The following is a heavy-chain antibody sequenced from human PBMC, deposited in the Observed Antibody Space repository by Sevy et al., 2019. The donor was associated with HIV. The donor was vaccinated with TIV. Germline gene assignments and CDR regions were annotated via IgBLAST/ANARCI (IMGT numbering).Heavy chain of an antibody. Sequence: SGPTLVNPTQTLTLTCTFSGFSLTTSGVGVGWIRQPPGKALEWLALIYWDDDKRYSPSLKSRLTITKDTSKNQVVLTMTNMDPVDTATYSCAHRPDNYDILTGYFPNWFDPWGQGTLVTVSS. CDR1: GFSLTTSGVG. D-gene: IGHD3-9*01. V-gene: IGHV2-5*02. J-gene: IGHJ5*02. CDR3: AHRPDNYDILTGYFPNWFDP. CDR2: IYWDDDK.